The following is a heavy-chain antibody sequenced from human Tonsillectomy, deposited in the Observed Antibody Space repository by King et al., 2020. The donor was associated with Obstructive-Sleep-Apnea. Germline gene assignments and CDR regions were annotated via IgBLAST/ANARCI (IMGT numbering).Heavy chain of an antibody. J-gene: IGHJ5*01. D-gene: IGHD5-18*01. Sequence: VQLQESGPGLVKPSQTLSLTCTVSGGSISSSGYYWSWIRQHPGKGLEWIGYIYYSGSTYYNPSLKSRVTISVDTSKNQFSLKLSSVTAADTAVYYCAGGARGYSYYVDCWGHGTPVTVSS. CDR3: AGGARGYSYYVDC. V-gene: IGHV4-31*03. CDR2: IYYSGST. CDR1: GGSISSSGYY.